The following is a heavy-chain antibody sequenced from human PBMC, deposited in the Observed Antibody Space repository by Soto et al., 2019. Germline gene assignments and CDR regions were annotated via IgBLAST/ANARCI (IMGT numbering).Heavy chain of an antibody. V-gene: IGHV1-69*13. J-gene: IGHJ5*02. D-gene: IGHD2-2*02. CDR1: GGTFSSYA. CDR2: IIPIFGTA. Sequence: SVKVSCKASGGTFSSYAISWVRQAPGQGLEWMGGIIPIFGTANYAQKFQGRVTITADESTSTAYMELSSLRSEDTAVYYCARSSVRRRGGLYYNWFDPWGQGTLVTVSS. CDR3: ARSSVRRRGGLYYNWFDP.